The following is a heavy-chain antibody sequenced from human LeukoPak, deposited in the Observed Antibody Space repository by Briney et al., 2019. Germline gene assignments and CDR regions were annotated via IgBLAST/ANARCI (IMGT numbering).Heavy chain of an antibody. V-gene: IGHV1-2*02. CDR3: ARDRSMVRFDY. Sequence: AASVKVSCKASGYTFTGYYMHWVRQAPGQGLEWMGWINPNSGDTNSAQNFQGRVTMTRDTSISTAYMALSSLRSDDTAVYYCARDRSMVRFDYWGQGTLVTVSS. J-gene: IGHJ4*02. CDR2: INPNSGDT. D-gene: IGHD2-8*01. CDR1: GYTFTGYY.